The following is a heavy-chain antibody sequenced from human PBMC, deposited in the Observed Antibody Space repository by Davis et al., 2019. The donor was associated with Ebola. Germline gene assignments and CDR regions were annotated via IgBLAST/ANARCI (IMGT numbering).Heavy chain of an antibody. D-gene: IGHD4-17*01. CDR2: IRSKANSYAT. CDR1: GFTFSGSA. J-gene: IGHJ4*02. V-gene: IGHV3-73*01. CDR3: TSTLDGDYVDY. Sequence: GESLKLSCAASGFTFSGSAMHWLRQASGKGLEWVGRIRSKANSYATAYAASVKGRFTISRDDSKNTAYLQMNSLKTEDTAVYYCTSTLDGDYVDYWGQGTLVTVSS.